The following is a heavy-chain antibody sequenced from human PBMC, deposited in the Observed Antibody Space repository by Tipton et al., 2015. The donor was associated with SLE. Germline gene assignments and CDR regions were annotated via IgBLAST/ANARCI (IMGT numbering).Heavy chain of an antibody. V-gene: IGHV3-11*01. CDR1: GFTFSDYY. CDR3: ARSLEPTGYYYYGMDV. J-gene: IGHJ6*02. CDR2: ISSSGTTM. D-gene: IGHD4-17*01. Sequence: SLRLSCAASGFTFSDYYMTWIRQAPGKGLEWIAYISSSGTTMFYADSVKGRFIISRENAKNSVFLQMNRLRSEDTAFYYCARSLEPTGYYYYGMDVWGQGTTVTVSS.